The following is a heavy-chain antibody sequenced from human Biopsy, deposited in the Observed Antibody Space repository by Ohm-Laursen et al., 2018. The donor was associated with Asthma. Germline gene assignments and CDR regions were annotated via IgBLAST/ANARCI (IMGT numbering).Heavy chain of an antibody. Sequence: SLRLSCAASGFTVSRDHMFWVRQAPGKGLEWVSAISGSGGSTYYADSVKGRFTISRDNSKNTLYLQMNSLRAEGTAVYYCARVAYGDLTCFDPWGQGTLVTVSS. CDR3: ARVAYGDLTCFDP. D-gene: IGHD4-17*01. CDR1: GFTVSRDH. J-gene: IGHJ5*02. CDR2: ISGSGGST. V-gene: IGHV3-23*01.